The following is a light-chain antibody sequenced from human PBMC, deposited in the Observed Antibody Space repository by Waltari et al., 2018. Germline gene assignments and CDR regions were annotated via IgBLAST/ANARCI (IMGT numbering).Light chain of an antibody. Sequence: QSALAQPASVSGSPGQSITISCTGTSSDVGAYNFVSWYQHHPGKAPNLIIYDVSRWPSGVSNRFAGSQSGNTASLTISGLQAEDEADYYCSAYTTISTTLFGGGTKVTVL. CDR3: SAYTTISTTL. J-gene: IGLJ2*01. CDR2: DVS. CDR1: SSDVGAYNF. V-gene: IGLV2-14*01.